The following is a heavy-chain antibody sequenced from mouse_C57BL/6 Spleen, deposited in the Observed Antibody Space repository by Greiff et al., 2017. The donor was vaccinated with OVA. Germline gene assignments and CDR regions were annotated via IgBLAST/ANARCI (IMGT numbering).Heavy chain of an antibody. V-gene: IGHV1-15*01. CDR1: GYTFTDYE. CDR3: TGSDY. Sequence: VKLVESGAELVRPGASVTLSCKASGYTFTDYEMHWVKQTPVHGLEWIGAIDPETGGTAYNQKFKGKAILTADKSSSTAYMELRSLTSEDSAVYYCTGSDYWGQGTTLTVSS. J-gene: IGHJ2*01. CDR2: IDPETGGT.